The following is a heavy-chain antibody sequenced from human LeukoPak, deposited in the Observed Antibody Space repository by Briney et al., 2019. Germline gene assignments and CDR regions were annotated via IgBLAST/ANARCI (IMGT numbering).Heavy chain of an antibody. V-gene: IGHV3-23*01. Sequence: GGSLRLSCAVSRLTFSSYAMSWVRQAPGRGREWVSATSGSGASTFYADSVKGRFTISRDNSKPTLYLQMNSLRAEDTAVYYCAKGGYYYGSGSYFPLAFSHYFDYWGQGTLVTVSS. CDR1: RLTFSSYA. D-gene: IGHD3-10*01. CDR3: AKGGYYYGSGSYFPLAFSHYFDY. J-gene: IGHJ4*02. CDR2: TSGSGAST.